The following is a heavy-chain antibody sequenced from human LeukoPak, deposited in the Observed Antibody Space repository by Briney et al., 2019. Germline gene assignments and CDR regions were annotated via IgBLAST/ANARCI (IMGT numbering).Heavy chain of an antibody. V-gene: IGHV4-59*01. CDR2: VHYNGDT. Sequence: PSQTLSLTCTVAGASISSFYWSWIRQPPGKGLEWIGYVHYNGDTSYNPSLKSGATISVDTSRNQFSLKLSAVTAADTAVYYCARVASSVPDYWGQGTLVTVSS. D-gene: IGHD6-19*01. CDR1: GASISSFY. J-gene: IGHJ4*02. CDR3: ARVASSVPDY.